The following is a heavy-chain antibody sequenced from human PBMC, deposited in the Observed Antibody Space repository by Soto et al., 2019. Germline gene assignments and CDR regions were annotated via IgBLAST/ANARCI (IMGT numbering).Heavy chain of an antibody. CDR1: GFTFSSYA. D-gene: IGHD3-22*01. Sequence: EVQLLESGGGLVQPGGSLRLSCAASGFTFSSYAMSWVRQAPGKGLEWVSAISGSGGSTYYADSVKGRFTISRDNSKNTLYLQMNSLRAEDTAVYYCAKDAEERITVIVVVITSAFDIWGQGTMVTVSS. CDR2: ISGSGGST. V-gene: IGHV3-23*01. CDR3: AKDAEERITVIVVVITSAFDI. J-gene: IGHJ3*02.